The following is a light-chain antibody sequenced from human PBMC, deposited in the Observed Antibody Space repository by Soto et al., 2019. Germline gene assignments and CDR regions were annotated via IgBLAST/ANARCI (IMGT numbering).Light chain of an antibody. V-gene: IGLV1-40*01. Sequence: QSVLTRPPSVSGAPGQRVTISCTGTSSNIGSGYDVHWYQHLPGTAPKLLIYGNTIRPSGVPDRFSGSKSGTSASLAISGLQSEDEADYYCAAWDDSLNVYVFGTGTKVTVL. CDR2: GNT. J-gene: IGLJ1*01. CDR1: SSNIGSGYD. CDR3: AAWDDSLNVYV.